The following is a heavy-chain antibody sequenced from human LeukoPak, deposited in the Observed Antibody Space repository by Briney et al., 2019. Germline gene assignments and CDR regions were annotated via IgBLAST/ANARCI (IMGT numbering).Heavy chain of an antibody. D-gene: IGHD4-17*01. Sequence: SQTLSLTCTVSGGSISSGSYYWSWIRQPAGKGLEWIGRIYTSGSTNYNPSLKSRVTISVDTSKNQFSLKLSSVTAADTAVYYCARVGRTGGFDCWGQGTLVTVSS. CDR3: ARVGRTGGFDC. CDR2: IYTSGST. J-gene: IGHJ4*02. CDR1: GGSISSGSYY. V-gene: IGHV4-61*02.